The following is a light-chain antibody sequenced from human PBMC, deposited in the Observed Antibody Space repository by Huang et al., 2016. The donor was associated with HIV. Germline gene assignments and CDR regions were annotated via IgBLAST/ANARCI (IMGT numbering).Light chain of an antibody. V-gene: IGKV1-33*01. J-gene: IGKJ2*01. CDR2: DAS. CDR1: QGIGKY. Sequence: DIQMTQSPSSLSASVGDRVTITCQASQGIGKYLNWYQERPGTAPNLLIYDASNLGTGVPSRFSGKGSGTDFTFTISSLQPEDIATYYCQQYDNQYTFGQGTNLEIK. CDR3: QQYDNQYT.